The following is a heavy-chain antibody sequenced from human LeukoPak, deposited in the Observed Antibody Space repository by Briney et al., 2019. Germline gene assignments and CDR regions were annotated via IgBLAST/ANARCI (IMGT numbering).Heavy chain of an antibody. J-gene: IGHJ1*01. Sequence: PGGSLRLSCAASGFTFSSYSMNWVRQAPGKGLEWVSSISSTNSYIYYADSVKGRFNLSRDNDKNSLYLQMNSLRAEDTAVYFCERDRDGYDLWGQSTLVTVS. CDR3: ERDRDGYDL. CDR2: ISSTNSYI. D-gene: IGHD3-22*01. V-gene: IGHV3-21*01. CDR1: GFTFSSYS.